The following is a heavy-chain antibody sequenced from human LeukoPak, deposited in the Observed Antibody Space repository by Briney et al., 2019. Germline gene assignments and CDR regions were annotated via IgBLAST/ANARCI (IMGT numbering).Heavy chain of an antibody. Sequence: PSQTLSLTCTVSGGSISSGGHYWSWLRQHPGKGLEWIAYIYYGGTTYYNPSLKSRVTTSVDPSKNQFSLRLSSVTAADTAVYYCARDRFGFSYFDYWGQGTLVTVSS. CDR1: GGSISSGGHY. J-gene: IGHJ4*02. CDR3: ARDRFGFSYFDY. D-gene: IGHD3-10*01. CDR2: IYYGGTT. V-gene: IGHV4-31*03.